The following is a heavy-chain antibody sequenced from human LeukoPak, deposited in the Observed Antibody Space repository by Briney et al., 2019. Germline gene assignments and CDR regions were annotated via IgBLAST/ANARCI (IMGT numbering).Heavy chain of an antibody. J-gene: IGHJ1*01. D-gene: IGHD2-15*01. CDR1: GFTFSSYS. V-gene: IGHV3-21*04. CDR2: ISLTSKYI. Sequence: PGGSLRLSCAASGFTFSSYSMNWVRQAPGKGLEWVSFISLTSKYIYYADSVKGRFTISRDNSKNTLYLQMNSLRAEDTAVYYCAPLLGIVQDWGQGTLVTVSS. CDR3: APLLGIVQD.